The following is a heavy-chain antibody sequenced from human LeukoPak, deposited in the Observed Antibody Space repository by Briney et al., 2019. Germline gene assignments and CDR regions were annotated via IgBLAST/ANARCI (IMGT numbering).Heavy chain of an antibody. Sequence: GASLRLSCAASGFTFGTYAMSWVRQAPGKGLEWGSAISGSGGRTYSADSVKGLFTISRDNSKNTLYLKMNSLRAEDTAVYYCAKEKYSSGFFDYWGQGTLVTVSS. CDR1: GFTFGTYA. V-gene: IGHV3-23*01. CDR3: AKEKYSSGFFDY. CDR2: ISGSGGRT. J-gene: IGHJ4*02. D-gene: IGHD6-19*01.